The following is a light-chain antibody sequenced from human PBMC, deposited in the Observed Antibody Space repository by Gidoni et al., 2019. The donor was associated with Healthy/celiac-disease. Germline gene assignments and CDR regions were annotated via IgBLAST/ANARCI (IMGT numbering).Light chain of an antibody. J-gene: IGKJ2*01. CDR3: QQYGSSPPYT. CDR1: QSVSSSY. V-gene: IGKV3-20*01. CDR2: GAS. Sequence: QSPGTLSLSTGERATLSCRASQSVSSSYLAWYQQKPGQAPRLLIYGASSGSGTDFTLTISRLEPEDFAFYYCQQYGSSPPYTFGQGTKLEIK.